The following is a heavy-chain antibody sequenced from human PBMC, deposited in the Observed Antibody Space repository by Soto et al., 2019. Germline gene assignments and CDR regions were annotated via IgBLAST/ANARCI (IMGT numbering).Heavy chain of an antibody. J-gene: IGHJ6*02. V-gene: IGHV4-30-2*01. CDR1: GGSISSGGYS. Sequence: LSLTCAVPGGSISSGGYSWSWIRQPPGKGLEWIGYIYHSGSTYYNPSLKSRVTISVDRSKNQFSLKLSSVTAADTAVYYCARAGITMVRGVIYYYGMDVWGQGTTVTVS. D-gene: IGHD3-10*01. CDR3: ARAGITMVRGVIYYYGMDV. CDR2: IYHSGST.